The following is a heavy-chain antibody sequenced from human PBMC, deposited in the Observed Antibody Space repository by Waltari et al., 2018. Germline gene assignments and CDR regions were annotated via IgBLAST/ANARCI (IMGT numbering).Heavy chain of an antibody. CDR3: ARGGYYDFWSGYYDYYMDV. V-gene: IGHV1-8*01. D-gene: IGHD3-3*01. J-gene: IGHJ6*03. CDR2: MNPNSGNT. CDR1: GYTFTSYD. Sequence: QVQLVQSGAEVKKPGASVKVSCKASGYTFTSYDINWVRQATGQGLEWMGWMNPNSGNTGYAQKFQGRGTMTRNTSISTAYMELSSLRSEDTAVYYCARGGYYDFWSGYYDYYMDVWGKGTTVTVSS.